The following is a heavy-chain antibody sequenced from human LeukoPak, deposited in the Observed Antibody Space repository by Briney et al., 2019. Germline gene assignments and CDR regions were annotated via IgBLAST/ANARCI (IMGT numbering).Heavy chain of an antibody. CDR1: GFTFGDYA. Sequence: GGSLRLSCTASGFTFGDYAMSWIRQAPGKGLEWVGSIRSKAYGETADYAASVKGRFTISRDDSKAIAYLQMNSLKTEDTAVYHCTRDRGAYNLYDYWGQGTLVTVSS. V-gene: IGHV3-49*03. D-gene: IGHD1-1*01. J-gene: IGHJ4*02. CDR2: IRSKAYGETA. CDR3: TRDRGAYNLYDY.